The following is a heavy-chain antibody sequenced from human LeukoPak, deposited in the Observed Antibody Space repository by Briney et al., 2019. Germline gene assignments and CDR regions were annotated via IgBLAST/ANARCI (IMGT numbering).Heavy chain of an antibody. CDR1: GFTFSSYS. CDR2: ISSSSSTI. Sequence: GGSLRLSCAASGFTFSSYSMNWVRQAPGKGLEWVSYISSSSSTIYYADSVKGRFTISRDNAKNSLYLQMNSLRAEDTAVYYCARGVGDIVVVTAMSDYYFDYWGQGTLVTVSS. V-gene: IGHV3-48*01. CDR3: ARGVGDIVVVTAMSDYYFDY. D-gene: IGHD2-21*02. J-gene: IGHJ4*02.